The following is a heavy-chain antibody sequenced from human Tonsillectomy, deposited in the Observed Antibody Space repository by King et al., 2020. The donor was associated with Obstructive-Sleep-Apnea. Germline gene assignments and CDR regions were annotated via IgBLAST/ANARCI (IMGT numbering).Heavy chain of an antibody. CDR1: GFTLSRYW. Sequence: VQLVESGGGLVQPGGSLRLSCAASGFTLSRYWMHWVRQAPGKGLVWGSGIKSDGSSTSYADSVKGRFTMSRDNAKNTLYLQMNSLRAEDTAVYYCARELYGDYGVDYWGQGTLVTVSS. CDR2: IKSDGSST. D-gene: IGHD4-17*01. J-gene: IGHJ4*02. CDR3: ARELYGDYGVDY. V-gene: IGHV3-74*01.